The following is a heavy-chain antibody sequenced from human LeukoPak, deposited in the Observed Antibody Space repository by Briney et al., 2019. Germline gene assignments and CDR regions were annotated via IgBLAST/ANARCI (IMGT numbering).Heavy chain of an antibody. J-gene: IGHJ4*02. D-gene: IGHD6-13*01. CDR1: GFTFSTYA. Sequence: GGSLRLSCAASGFTFSTYAMSWVRQAPGKGLEWVSAISGSGGRTYYADSVKGRFTISRDNFKNTLYLQMNSLRAEDTAVYFCATDYSSIDSWGQGTLVTVSS. CDR2: ISGSGGRT. CDR3: ATDYSSIDS. V-gene: IGHV3-23*01.